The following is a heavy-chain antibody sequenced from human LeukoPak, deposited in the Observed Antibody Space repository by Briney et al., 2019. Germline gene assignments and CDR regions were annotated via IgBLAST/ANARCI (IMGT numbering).Heavy chain of an antibody. CDR1: GFTFSSHG. CDR2: ISGSGGST. Sequence: PGETLRLSCAASGFTFSSHGMNWVRQAPGKGLEWVSAISGSGGSTYYADSVKGRFTISIDNSKNTLYLQMNSLRAEDTAVYYCAKGEWLQSFDYWGQGTLVTVSS. V-gene: IGHV3-23*01. CDR3: AKGEWLQSFDY. J-gene: IGHJ4*02. D-gene: IGHD5-24*01.